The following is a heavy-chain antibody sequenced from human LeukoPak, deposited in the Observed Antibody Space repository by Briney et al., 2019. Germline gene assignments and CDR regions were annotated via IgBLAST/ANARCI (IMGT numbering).Heavy chain of an antibody. Sequence: GGSLRLSCAASGFTFDDYAMHWVRQAPGKGLEWASGISWNSGFIAYADSVKGRFTISRDNAKNSLYLKMNSLKPEDMALYYCAKGADYVGEDYFDYWGQGTLVTVSP. CDR2: ISWNSGFI. J-gene: IGHJ4*02. CDR1: GFTFDDYA. V-gene: IGHV3-9*03. D-gene: IGHD3-16*01. CDR3: AKGADYVGEDYFDY.